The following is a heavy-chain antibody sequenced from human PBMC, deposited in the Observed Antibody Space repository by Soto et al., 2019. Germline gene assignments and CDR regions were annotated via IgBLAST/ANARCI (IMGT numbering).Heavy chain of an antibody. D-gene: IGHD3-9*01. J-gene: IGHJ4*02. CDR3: AVLRYFDWLLTFGY. V-gene: IGHV4-39*01. CDR2: IYYSGST. CDR1: GGSISSSSYY. Sequence: SETLPLTCTVSGGSISSSSYYWGWIRQPPGKGLEWIGSIYYSGSTYYNPSLKSRVTISVDTSKNQFSLKLSSVTAADTAVYYCAVLRYFDWLLTFGYWGQGTLVTVSS.